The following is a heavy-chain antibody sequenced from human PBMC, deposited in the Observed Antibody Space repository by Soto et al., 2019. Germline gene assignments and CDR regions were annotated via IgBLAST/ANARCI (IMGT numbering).Heavy chain of an antibody. J-gene: IGHJ6*02. Sequence: ASVKVSCKASGFTFSNYGLNWVRQAPGQGLEWMGWVSANNGHTNYAQNLQGRVSMTTDTSTSTAYVELRGLTFDDTAVYYCARDIESVTAKHFFYYYAMDVWGQGTTVTVSS. V-gene: IGHV1-18*01. CDR3: ARDIESVTAKHFFYYYAMDV. D-gene: IGHD2-8*01. CDR2: VSANNGHT. CDR1: GFTFSNYG.